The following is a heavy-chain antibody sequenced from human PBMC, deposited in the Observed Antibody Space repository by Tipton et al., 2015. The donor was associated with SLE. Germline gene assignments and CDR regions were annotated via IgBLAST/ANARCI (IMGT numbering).Heavy chain of an antibody. CDR1: GYTFSSYG. J-gene: IGHJ6*02. CDR3: ARAGDSSGYYTPYYYYYGMDV. Sequence: QLVQSGAEVKKPGASVKVTCKASGYTFSSYGISWVRQAPGQGLEWMGRIIPILGIANYAQKFQGRVTITADKSTSTAYMELSSLRSEDTAVYYCARAGDSSGYYTPYYYYYGMDVWGQGTTVTVSS. D-gene: IGHD3-22*01. V-gene: IGHV1-69*09. CDR2: IIPILGIA.